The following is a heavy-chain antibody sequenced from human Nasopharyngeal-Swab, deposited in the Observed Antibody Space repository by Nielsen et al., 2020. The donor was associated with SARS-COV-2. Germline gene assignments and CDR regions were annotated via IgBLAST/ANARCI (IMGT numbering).Heavy chain of an antibody. CDR2: IYPGDSDT. CDR1: GYSFTSYW. J-gene: IGHJ6*03. V-gene: IGHV5-51*01. CDR3: ARLWKEGYYYYYMDV. D-gene: IGHD6-13*01. Sequence: GESPKTPCKGSGYSFTSYWIGWVRQMPGKGLEWMGIIYPGDSDTRYSPSFQGQVTISADESISTAYLQWSSLKASDTAMYYCARLWKEGYYYYYMDVWGKGTTVTVSS.